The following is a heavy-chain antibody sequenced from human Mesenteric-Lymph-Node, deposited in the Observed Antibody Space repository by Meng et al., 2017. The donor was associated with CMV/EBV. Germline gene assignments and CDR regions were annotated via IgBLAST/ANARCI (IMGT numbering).Heavy chain of an antibody. J-gene: IGHJ5*02. CDR3: AKNDSRQNDFLGGRFDP. D-gene: IGHD3-16*01. CDR1: YSGFG. V-gene: IGHV1-69*11. CDR2: LTHLIQTP. Sequence: YSGFGIESMRQVSGQGLEWVGKLTHLIQTPNNARKFRDHVAITADESTTTAYMKINGLTSDDTAIYFCAKNDSRQNDFLGGRFDPWGQGTLVTVSS.